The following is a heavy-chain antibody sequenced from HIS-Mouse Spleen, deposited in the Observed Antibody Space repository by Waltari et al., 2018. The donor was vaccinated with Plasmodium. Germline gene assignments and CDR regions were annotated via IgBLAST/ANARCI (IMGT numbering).Heavy chain of an antibody. Sequence: EVQLVESGGGLVQPGGSLRLSCAASVFTVSSNYMSWVRQAPGKGLEWVSVSYSGGSTYYADSVKGRFTISRDNSKNTLYLQMNSLRAEDTAVYYCARGYCSGGSCYSAFDIWGQGTMVTVSS. V-gene: IGHV3-66*01. CDR3: ARGYCSGGSCYSAFDI. D-gene: IGHD2-15*01. J-gene: IGHJ3*02. CDR2: SYSGGST. CDR1: VFTVSSNY.